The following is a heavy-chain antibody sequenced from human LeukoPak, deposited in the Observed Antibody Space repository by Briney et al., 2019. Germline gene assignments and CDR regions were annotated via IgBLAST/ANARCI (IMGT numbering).Heavy chain of an antibody. CDR2: ISGSGGST. Sequence: GGSLRLSCAASGFTFSSYAMSWVRQAPGKGLEWVSAISGSGGSTYYADSVKGRFTISRDNSKNTLYLQMNSLRAEDTAVYYCAPTTADHYGDYEAYWGQGTLVTVSS. D-gene: IGHD4-17*01. CDR1: GFTFSSYA. J-gene: IGHJ4*02. V-gene: IGHV3-23*01. CDR3: APTTADHYGDYEAY.